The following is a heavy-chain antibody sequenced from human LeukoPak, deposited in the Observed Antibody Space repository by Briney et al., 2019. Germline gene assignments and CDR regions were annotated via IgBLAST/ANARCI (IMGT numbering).Heavy chain of an antibody. CDR3: ARVLVYCSSTSCYGGPDYYGMDV. D-gene: IGHD2-2*01. J-gene: IGHJ6*04. V-gene: IGHV4-59*01. Sequence: SETLSLTCTVSGGSISSYYWSWIRQPPGKGLEWIGYIYYSGSTNYNPSLKSRVTISVDTSKNQFSLKLSSVTAADTAVYYCARVLVYCSSTSCYGGPDYYGMDVWGKGTTVTVSS. CDR2: IYYSGST. CDR1: GGSISSYY.